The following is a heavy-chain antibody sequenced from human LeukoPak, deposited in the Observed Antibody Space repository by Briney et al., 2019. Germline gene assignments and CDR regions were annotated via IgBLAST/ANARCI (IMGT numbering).Heavy chain of an antibody. J-gene: IGHJ4*02. Sequence: GESLKISCKGSGYSFTSYWIGWVRQMPGKGLEWMGIIYPGDSDTRYSPSFQGQVTISADKSISTAYLQWSSLKASDTAMYYCARXASGYCSSTSCPGYFXYXXQGTXVTVS. CDR3: ARXASGYCSSTSCPGYFXY. CDR2: IYPGDSDT. CDR1: GYSFTSYW. D-gene: IGHD2-2*01. V-gene: IGHV5-51*01.